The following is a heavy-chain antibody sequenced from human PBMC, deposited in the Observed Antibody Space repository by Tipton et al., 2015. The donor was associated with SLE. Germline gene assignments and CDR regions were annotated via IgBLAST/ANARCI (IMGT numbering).Heavy chain of an antibody. CDR3: AGHDYDIDYFQF. J-gene: IGHJ4*02. D-gene: IGHD3-9*01. CDR1: GATLRSDTDY. V-gene: IGHV4-39*01. CDR2: ITFSWDT. Sequence: TLSLTCTVSGATLRSDTDYWGWIRQPPGKGLERIGGITFSWDTSYTPSYTPSLRSRVTISADTSKNQFSLKLSAVTASDTAVYFCAGHDYDIDYFQFWGQGTLVTVSS.